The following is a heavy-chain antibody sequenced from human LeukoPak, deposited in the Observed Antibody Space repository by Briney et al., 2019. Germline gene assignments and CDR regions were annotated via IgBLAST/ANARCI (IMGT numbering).Heavy chain of an antibody. V-gene: IGHV1-46*01. CDR1: GYTFTSYY. D-gene: IGHD3-9*01. Sequence: ASVKVSCKASGYTFTSYYMHWVRQAPGQGLEWMGIINPSGGSTSYAQKFQGRVTMTRDTSTSTVYMELSSLRSEDTAVYYCARDLHYDILTGYTAPIRKPNYHYYYGMDVWGQGTTVTVSS. CDR3: ARDLHYDILTGYTAPIRKPNYHYYYGMDV. CDR2: INPSGGST. J-gene: IGHJ6*02.